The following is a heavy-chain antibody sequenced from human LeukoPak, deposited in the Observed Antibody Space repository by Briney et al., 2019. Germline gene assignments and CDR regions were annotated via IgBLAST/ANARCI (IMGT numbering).Heavy chain of an antibody. V-gene: IGHV1-2*02. CDR3: ARGSYGDYVRGDY. D-gene: IGHD4-17*01. CDR2: INPDNGGT. CDR1: VYTFTGYY. Sequence: VASVKVSCKASVYTFTGYYMHWVRQAPGQGLECMGWINPDNGGTNYAQKFQGRVTMTRDTSISTAYMELTRLRSDDTAVYYCARGSYGDYVRGDYWGQGTLVTVSS. J-gene: IGHJ4*02.